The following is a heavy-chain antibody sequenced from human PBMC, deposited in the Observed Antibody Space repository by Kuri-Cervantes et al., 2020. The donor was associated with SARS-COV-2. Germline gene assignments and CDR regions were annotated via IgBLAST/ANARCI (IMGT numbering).Heavy chain of an antibody. V-gene: IGHV1-69*13. Sequence: SVKVSCKASGGTFSNYATSWVRQAPGQGLEWMGRIIPIFGTANYAQKFQGRVTITADESTSTAYMELSSLRSEDTAVYYCAREQPDATFFDYWGQGTLVTVSS. J-gene: IGHJ4*02. CDR1: GGTFSNYA. CDR2: IIPIFGTA. D-gene: IGHD6-13*01. CDR3: AREQPDATFFDY.